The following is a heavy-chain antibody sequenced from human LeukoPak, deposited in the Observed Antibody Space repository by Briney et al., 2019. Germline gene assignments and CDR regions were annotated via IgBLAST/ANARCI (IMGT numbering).Heavy chain of an antibody. CDR1: GFTFSSFA. Sequence: GGSLRLSCAASGFTFSSFAMHWVRQAPGKGLEWVAYIRYDGSNKSYADSVKGRFTISRDSSKNTLYLQMNSLRAEETAVYYCAKDPGAHDKHFDHWGQGTLVTVSS. CDR3: AKDPGAHDKHFDH. D-gene: IGHD3-10*01. J-gene: IGHJ4*02. V-gene: IGHV3-30*02. CDR2: IRYDGSNK.